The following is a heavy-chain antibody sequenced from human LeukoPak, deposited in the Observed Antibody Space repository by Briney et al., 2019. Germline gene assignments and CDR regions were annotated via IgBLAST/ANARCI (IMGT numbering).Heavy chain of an antibody. D-gene: IGHD3-3*01. V-gene: IGHV4-4*07. CDR3: ARVLSITIFGVVTEQDAFDI. CDR1: GGSISSYY. Sequence: SETLSLTCTVSGGSISSYYWSWIRQPAGKGLEGIGRIYTSGSTNYNPSLKSRVTMSVDTSKNQFSLKLSSVTAADTAVYYCARVLSITIFGVVTEQDAFDIWGQGTMVTVSS. CDR2: IYTSGST. J-gene: IGHJ3*02.